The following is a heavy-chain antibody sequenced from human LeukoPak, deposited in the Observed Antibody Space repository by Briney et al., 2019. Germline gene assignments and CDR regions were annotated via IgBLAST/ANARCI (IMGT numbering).Heavy chain of an antibody. J-gene: IGHJ4*02. V-gene: IGHV1-2*02. Sequence: GASVKVSCKASGYTFTGYYMHWVRQAPGQGLEWMGWINPNSGGTNYAQKFQGRVTMTRDTSISTAYMELSRLRSDDTAVYYCARAGGPDTAMVPNDYWGQGTLVTVSS. D-gene: IGHD5-18*01. CDR3: ARAGGPDTAMVPNDY. CDR1: GYTFTGYY. CDR2: INPNSGGT.